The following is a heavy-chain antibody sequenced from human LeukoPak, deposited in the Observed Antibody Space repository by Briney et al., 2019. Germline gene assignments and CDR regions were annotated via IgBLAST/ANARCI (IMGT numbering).Heavy chain of an antibody. CDR3: ARAEFVDAGPYLIGP. D-gene: IGHD2-2*01. CDR2: INPKSGRT. V-gene: IGHV1-2*02. Sequence: ASVKVSCKTSGYSFTDYYIHWVRQAPGQGLEWMGWINPKSGRTSSARKFQDRVTMTRDPSISTVYMDMAWLTSDDTAMYFCARAEFVDAGPYLIGPWGQGTLVTVSS. J-gene: IGHJ5*02. CDR1: GYSFTDYY.